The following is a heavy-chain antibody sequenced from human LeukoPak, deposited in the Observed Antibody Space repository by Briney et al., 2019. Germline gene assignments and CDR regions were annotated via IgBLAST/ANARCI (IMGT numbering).Heavy chain of an antibody. CDR2: IWYDGSNK. CDR1: GFTFTSYG. CDR3: AKGLHVLLWFGESDY. J-gene: IGHJ4*02. V-gene: IGHV3-30*02. D-gene: IGHD3-10*01. Sequence: PGGSLRLSCAASGFTFTSYGMHWVRQAPGKGLEWVAVIWYDGSNKYYADSVKGRFTISRDNSKNTLYLQMNSLRAEDTAVYYCAKGLHVLLWFGESDYWGQGTLVTVSS.